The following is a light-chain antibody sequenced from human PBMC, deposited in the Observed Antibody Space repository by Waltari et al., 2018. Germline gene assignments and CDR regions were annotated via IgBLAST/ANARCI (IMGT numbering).Light chain of an antibody. CDR1: QGICIF. CDR2: GAS. Sequence: DTQMTQSPSSLAASVGNRVTILCRPSQGICIFLAWFRKKPGKAPESLIYGASILQRGVPSRFSGSGSGTDFTLTISSLQPEDFASYYCQQYKTVPLTFGGGTKVEIK. J-gene: IGKJ4*01. V-gene: IGKV1-16*01. CDR3: QQYKTVPLT.